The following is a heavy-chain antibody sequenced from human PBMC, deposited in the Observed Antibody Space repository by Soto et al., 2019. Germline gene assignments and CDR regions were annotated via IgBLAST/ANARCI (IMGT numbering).Heavy chain of an antibody. CDR3: ARIKWGLNSYNGMDV. CDR1: GYSFSDYF. V-gene: IGHV1-2*02. CDR2: INPKTAAT. J-gene: IGHJ6*02. D-gene: IGHD1-26*01. Sequence: GASVKVSCKPSGYSFSDYFIQWVRQAPLQGLEWVAWINPKTAATNYEKKFQGRVSLTWDTSSTTAYMELTRLRPDDTAVYYCARIKWGLNSYNGMDVWG.